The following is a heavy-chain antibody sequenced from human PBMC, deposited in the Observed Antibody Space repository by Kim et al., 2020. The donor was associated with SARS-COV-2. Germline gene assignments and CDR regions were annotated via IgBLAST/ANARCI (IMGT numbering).Heavy chain of an antibody. D-gene: IGHD3-3*01. V-gene: IGHV1-69*13. CDR3: ARDPRGGYYIGEVGYFDY. CDR1: GGTFSSYA. CDR2: IIPIFGTA. Sequence: SVKVSCKASGGTFSSYAISWVRQAPGQGLEWMGGIIPIFGTANYAQKFQGRVTITADESTSTAYMELSSLRSEDTAVYYCARDPRGGYYIGEVGYFDYWGQGTLVTVS. J-gene: IGHJ4*02.